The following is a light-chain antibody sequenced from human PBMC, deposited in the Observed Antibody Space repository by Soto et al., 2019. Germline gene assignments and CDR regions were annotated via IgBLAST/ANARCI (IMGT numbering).Light chain of an antibody. Sequence: EIVMTQSPATLSVSPGERATLSCRASQSVSSHLAWYQQRPGQAPRLLIYGASSRATGIPDRFSGSGSGTDFTLTISRLEPEDFVVYYCQQYSTLPHTFGQGTKVDIK. CDR2: GAS. CDR3: QQYSTLPHT. CDR1: QSVSSH. J-gene: IGKJ2*01. V-gene: IGKV3-20*01.